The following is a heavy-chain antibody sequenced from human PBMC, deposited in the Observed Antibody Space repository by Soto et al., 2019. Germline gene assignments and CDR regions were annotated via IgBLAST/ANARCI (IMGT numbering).Heavy chain of an antibody. CDR2: IDPSDSYT. Sequence: GESLKISCKGSGYSFTSYWISWVRQMPGKGLEWMGRIDPSDSYTNYSPSFQGHVTISADKSISTAYLQGSSLKASDTAMYYWARHYYEFWSGSPGPHYYDYYGMDVWGQGTTVTVSS. CDR3: ARHYYEFWSGSPGPHYYDYYGMDV. CDR1: GYSFTSYW. D-gene: IGHD3-3*01. J-gene: IGHJ6*02. V-gene: IGHV5-10-1*01.